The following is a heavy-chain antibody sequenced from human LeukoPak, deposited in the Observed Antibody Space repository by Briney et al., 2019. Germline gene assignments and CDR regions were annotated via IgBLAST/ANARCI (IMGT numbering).Heavy chain of an antibody. Sequence: PGGSLRLSCAASGFTFSSYNMNWVRQAPGKGLEWVSAISGSGSTTYYADSVKGRFTISRDNSQNTLYLQMNSLRAEDTAIYYCAMDRGYWGQGTLVSLSS. V-gene: IGHV3-23*01. CDR2: ISGSGSTT. CDR1: GFTFSSYN. D-gene: IGHD2-2*03. J-gene: IGHJ4*02. CDR3: AMDRGY.